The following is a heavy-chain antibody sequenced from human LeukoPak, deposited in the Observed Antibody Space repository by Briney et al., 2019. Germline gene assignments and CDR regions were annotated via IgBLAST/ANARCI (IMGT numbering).Heavy chain of an antibody. D-gene: IGHD5-12*01. J-gene: IGHJ4*02. CDR2: ISGSGGST. CDR1: GFTFDDYG. CDR3: ARGQWLRYFDY. Sequence: GGSLRLSCAASGFTFDDYGMSWVRQAPGKGLEWVSAISGSGGSTYYADSVKGRFTISRDNSKNTLYLQMNSLRAEDTAVYYCARGQWLRYFDYWGQGTLVTVSS. V-gene: IGHV3-23*01.